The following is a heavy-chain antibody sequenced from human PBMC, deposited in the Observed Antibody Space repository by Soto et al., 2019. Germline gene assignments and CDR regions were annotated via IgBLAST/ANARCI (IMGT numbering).Heavy chain of an antibody. V-gene: IGHV3-23*01. D-gene: IGHD5-12*01. CDR3: AKRGSMGGYDYISNY. Sequence: SGGSLRLSCAASGFPFSSYDMSWVRQAPGKGLEWVSAISVSGGSPSYADSVKGRFTISRDNAKNKLYLQMNSLRAEDTAVYYCAKRGSMGGYDYISNYWGQGTLVTVSS. J-gene: IGHJ4*02. CDR2: ISVSGGSP. CDR1: GFPFSSYD.